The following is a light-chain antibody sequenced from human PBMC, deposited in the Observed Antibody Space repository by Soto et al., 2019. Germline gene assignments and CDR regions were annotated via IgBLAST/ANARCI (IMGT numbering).Light chain of an antibody. J-gene: IGKJ1*01. Sequence: EIVLTQSPATLALSPGERATLSCRASQSVDNYLDWYQQKPGQAPRLLIYESSNRATGIPARFSGSGSGTDFTLTISRLEPEDFAVYYCQQYGSSGTFGQGTKGDIK. CDR1: QSVDNY. CDR3: QQYGSSGT. CDR2: ESS. V-gene: IGKV3-11*01.